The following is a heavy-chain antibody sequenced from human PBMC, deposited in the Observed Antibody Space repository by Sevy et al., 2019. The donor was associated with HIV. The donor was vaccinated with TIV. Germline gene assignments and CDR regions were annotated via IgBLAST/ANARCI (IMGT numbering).Heavy chain of an antibody. CDR3: ARLVSCGGDCYYLDS. CDR2: ISHDERYK. D-gene: IGHD2-21*02. V-gene: IGHV3-30*04. Sequence: GGSLRLSCAASGFTFSNYDMHWVRQAPGKGLDWVAVISHDERYKNYAESVKVRFPISRDNFKNTLFLQMDSLRPEDTAVYFCARLVSCGGDCYYLDSWGQGAPVTVSS. CDR1: GFTFSNYD. J-gene: IGHJ4*02.